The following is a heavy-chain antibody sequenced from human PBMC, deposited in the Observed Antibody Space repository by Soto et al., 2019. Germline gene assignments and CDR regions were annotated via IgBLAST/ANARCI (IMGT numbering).Heavy chain of an antibody. V-gene: IGHV3-23*01. CDR3: AKSSNYLPDWFDP. J-gene: IGHJ5*02. CDR1: GXSFSSYS. D-gene: IGHD4-4*01. Sequence: GSLGLCCAASGXSFSSYSVSGVRQAPGRGLEWVSAISGRGGSTYYADSVKGRLTISRDNSKNTLYLQMNSLRPEHTDVYYCAKSSNYLPDWFDPWGQATLGTVS. CDR2: ISGRGGST.